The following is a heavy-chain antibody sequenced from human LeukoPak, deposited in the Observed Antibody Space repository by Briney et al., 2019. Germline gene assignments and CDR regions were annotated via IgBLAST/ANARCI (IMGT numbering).Heavy chain of an antibody. CDR2: ISYDGTDK. D-gene: IGHD6-19*01. CDR1: GFTFSVYG. Sequence: GGSLRLSCAASGFTFSVYGMYWVRQPPGKGLEWVALISYDGTDKYHVDSVKGRFTISRDNSNNTLYLQMNSLRPDDTAVYYCAKAGYSSGWTRYYGMDVWGQGTTVTVSS. CDR3: AKAGYSSGWTRYYGMDV. V-gene: IGHV3-30*18. J-gene: IGHJ6*02.